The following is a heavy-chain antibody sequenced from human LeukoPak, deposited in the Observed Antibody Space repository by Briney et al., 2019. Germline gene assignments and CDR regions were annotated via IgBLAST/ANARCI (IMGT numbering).Heavy chain of an antibody. CDR1: GYTFTSYG. CDR2: ISAYNGNT. V-gene: IGHV1-18*01. CDR3: AGRRHLGLYNWFDP. D-gene: IGHD7-27*01. J-gene: IGHJ5*02. Sequence: ASVKVSCKASGYTFTSYGISWVRQAPGQGLEWMGWISAYNGNTNYAQKLQGRVTMTTDTSTSTAYMELSSLRSEDTAVYYCAGRRHLGLYNWFDPWGQGTLVTVSS.